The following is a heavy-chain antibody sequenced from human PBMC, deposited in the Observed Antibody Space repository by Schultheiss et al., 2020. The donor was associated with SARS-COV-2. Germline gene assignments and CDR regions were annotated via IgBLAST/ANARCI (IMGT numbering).Heavy chain of an antibody. CDR2: IKSKTDGGTT. J-gene: IGHJ6*02. CDR1: GFTFSNAW. CDR3: TTGSRGDGYCSGGSCLPFYYYGMDV. Sequence: GGSLRLSCAASGFTFSNAWMNWVRQAPGKGLEWVGRIKSKTDGGTTDYAAPVKGRFTISRDDSKNTLYLQMNSLKTEDTAVYHCTTGSRGDGYCSGGSCLPFYYYGMDVWGQGTTVTVSS. D-gene: IGHD2-15*01. V-gene: IGHV3-15*07.